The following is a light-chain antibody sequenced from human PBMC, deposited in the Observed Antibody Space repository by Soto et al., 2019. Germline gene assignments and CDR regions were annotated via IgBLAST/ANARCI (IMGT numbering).Light chain of an antibody. CDR2: DVT. CDR3: SSYTSSNTLEV. J-gene: IGLJ1*01. V-gene: IGLV2-14*01. Sequence: QSVRTQPASVSGSPGQSITISCTGTSSDGGGYNYVSWYQQHPGKAPKLMIYDVTNRPSGVSNRFSGSKSGNTASLTISGLQAEDEADYYCSSYTSSNTLEVFGTGTKVTVL. CDR1: SSDGGGYNY.